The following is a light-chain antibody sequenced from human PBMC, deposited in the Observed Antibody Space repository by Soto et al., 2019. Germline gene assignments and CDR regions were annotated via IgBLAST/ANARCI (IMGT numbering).Light chain of an antibody. V-gene: IGKV1-39*01. Sequence: IQMTQSPSSLSASVGDRVTITCRASQSISTYVNWYQQKPGKAPKLLIYASSNLQSGVPSRFSGSGSGTHFTLTINSLQPEDFATYYCQQSFSTPRTFGPGTRVE. CDR2: ASS. CDR3: QQSFSTPRT. CDR1: QSISTY. J-gene: IGKJ1*01.